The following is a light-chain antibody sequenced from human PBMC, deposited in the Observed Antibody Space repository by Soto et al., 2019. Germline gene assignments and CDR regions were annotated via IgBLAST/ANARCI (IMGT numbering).Light chain of an antibody. J-gene: IGLJ2*01. CDR3: SSYTTRNTQV. V-gene: IGLV2-14*03. Sequence: QSALIQPASVSGSPGQSIAISCTGTSSDIGAYNYVSWYQQDPGKAPKLLIYDVTNRPSGVSNRFFGSKSGDTASLTISGLQTEDEADYYCSSYTTRNTQVFGGGTKLTVL. CDR2: DVT. CDR1: SSDIGAYNY.